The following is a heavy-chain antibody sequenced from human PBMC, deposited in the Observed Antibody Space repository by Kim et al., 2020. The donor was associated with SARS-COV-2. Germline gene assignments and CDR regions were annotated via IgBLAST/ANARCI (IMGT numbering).Heavy chain of an antibody. Sequence: LSLTCAASGFTFSSYSMNWVRQAPGKGLEWVSSISSSSSYIYYADSVKGRFTISRDNAKNSMYLQMNSLRAEDTAVYYCPRDGSIAAAGIDYWGQGT. CDR3: PRDGSIAAAGIDY. CDR1: GFTFSSYS. D-gene: IGHD6-13*01. J-gene: IGHJ4*02. V-gene: IGHV3-21*01. CDR2: ISSSSSYI.